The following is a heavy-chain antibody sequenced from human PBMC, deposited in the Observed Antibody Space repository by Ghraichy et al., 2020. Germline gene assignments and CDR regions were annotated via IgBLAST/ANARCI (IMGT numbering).Heavy chain of an antibody. CDR1: GGSFSGYY. J-gene: IGHJ3*02. CDR2: INHSGST. D-gene: IGHD1-14*01. CDR3: ARGRPGLNRNRPAFDI. Sequence: SETLSLTCAVYGGSFSGYYWSWIRQPPGKGLEWIGEINHSGSTNYNPSLKSRVTISVDTSKNQFSLKLSSVTAADTAVYYCARGRPGLNRNRPAFDIWGQGTMVTVSS. V-gene: IGHV4-34*01.